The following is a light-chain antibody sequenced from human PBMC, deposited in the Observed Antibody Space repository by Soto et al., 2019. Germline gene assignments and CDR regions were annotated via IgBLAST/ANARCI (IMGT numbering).Light chain of an antibody. Sequence: DIQMTQSPSTLSGSVGDRVTITCRASQSINKWLAWHQQKPGKAPKLLIYAASSLQSGVPSRFSGSGSGTDFTLTISSLQPEDFATYYCQQSYSTPRTFGQGARLEIK. CDR2: AAS. V-gene: IGKV1-39*01. CDR1: QSINKW. J-gene: IGKJ5*01. CDR3: QQSYSTPRT.